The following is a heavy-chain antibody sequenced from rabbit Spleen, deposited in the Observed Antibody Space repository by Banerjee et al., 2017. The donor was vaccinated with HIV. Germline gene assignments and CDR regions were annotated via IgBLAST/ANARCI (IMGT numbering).Heavy chain of an antibody. V-gene: IGHV1S45*01. CDR1: GFSFSNNYV. CDR3: ARDLDGVIGWNFNL. D-gene: IGHD1-1*01. J-gene: IGHJ4*01. Sequence: QEQLEESGGDLVKPGASLTLTCTASGFSFSNNYVMCWVRQAPGKGLEWIACISAGNSDNTYYASWAKGRFTISTTSSTTVTLQMTSLTAADTAAYFCARDLDGVIGWNFNLWGQGTLVTVS. CDR2: ISAGNSDNT.